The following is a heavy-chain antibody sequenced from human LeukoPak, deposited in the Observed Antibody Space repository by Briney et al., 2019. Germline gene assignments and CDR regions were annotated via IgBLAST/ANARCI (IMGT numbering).Heavy chain of an antibody. D-gene: IGHD3-10*01. CDR2: ISSSSSYI. CDR1: GFTFSSYS. V-gene: IGHV3-21*01. CDR3: ARGGVPYGMDV. Sequence: GGSLRLSCAASGFTFSSYSTNWVRQAPGKGLEWVSSISSSSSYIYYADSVKGRFTISRDNAKNSLYLQMNSLRAVDTAVYYCARGGVPYGMDVWGQGTTVTVSS. J-gene: IGHJ6*02.